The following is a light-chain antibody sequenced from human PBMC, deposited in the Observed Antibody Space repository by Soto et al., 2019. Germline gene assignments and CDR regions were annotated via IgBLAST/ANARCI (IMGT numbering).Light chain of an antibody. Sequence: EIVLTQSPGTLSLSPGERATLSCRASQSVSSSYLAWYQQKPGQAPRLLIYGASSRATGIPDRFSGSGSATDFTVTISRLEPEEFAVYYGQQYGSSPTFGGGTKVEIK. CDR1: QSVSSSY. CDR3: QQYGSSPT. J-gene: IGKJ4*01. V-gene: IGKV3-20*01. CDR2: GAS.